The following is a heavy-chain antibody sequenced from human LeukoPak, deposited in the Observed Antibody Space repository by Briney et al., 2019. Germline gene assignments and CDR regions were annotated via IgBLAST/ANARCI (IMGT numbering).Heavy chain of an antibody. CDR1: GSTFSNYG. D-gene: IGHD3-22*01. Sequence: GGSLRLSCAASGSTFSNYGMHWVCQAPGKGLEWVAVIWYDGSNKYYADSVKGRFTISRDNSRNTLYLQMNSLRAEDTAMYYCAKYDNSGRAGGYWGQGTLVTVSS. V-gene: IGHV3-33*06. CDR2: IWYDGSNK. CDR3: AKYDNSGRAGGY. J-gene: IGHJ4*02.